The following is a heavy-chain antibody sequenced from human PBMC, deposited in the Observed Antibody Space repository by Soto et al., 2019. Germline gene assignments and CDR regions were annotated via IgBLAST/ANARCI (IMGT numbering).Heavy chain of an antibody. CDR3: ARGEIFGVPKNYYGMDV. J-gene: IGHJ6*02. CDR1: GGTFSSYA. D-gene: IGHD3-3*01. CDR2: IIPIFGTA. Sequence: GASVEVSCKASGGTFSSYAISWVRQAPGQGLEWMGGIIPIFGTANYAQKFQGRVTITADESTSTAYMELSSLRSEDTAVYYCARGEIFGVPKNYYGMDVWGQGTTVTVSS. V-gene: IGHV1-69*13.